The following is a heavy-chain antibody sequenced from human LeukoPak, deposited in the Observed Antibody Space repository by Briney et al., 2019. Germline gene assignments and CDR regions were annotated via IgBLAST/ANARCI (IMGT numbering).Heavy chain of an antibody. CDR2: IIPILGIA. D-gene: IGHD3-10*01. CDR3: ASDTYYYGSGSYYNDSDY. CDR1: GGTFSSYA. J-gene: IGHJ4*02. Sequence: SVKVSCKASGGTFSSYAISWVRQAPGQGLEWMGRIIPILGIANYAQKFQGRVTITADKSTSTAYMELSSLRSEDTAVYYCASDTYYYGSGSYYNDSDYWGQGTLVTVSS. V-gene: IGHV1-69*04.